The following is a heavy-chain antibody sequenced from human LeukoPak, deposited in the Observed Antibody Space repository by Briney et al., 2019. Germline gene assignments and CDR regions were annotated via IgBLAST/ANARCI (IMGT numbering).Heavy chain of an antibody. CDR3: AKGSEWELGRFDY. V-gene: IGHV3-23*01. CDR2: ISGTGGST. CDR1: GFSFNNFG. Sequence: GGSLRLSCVASGFSFNNFGMSWVRQAPGKGLEWVSSISGTGGSTHYADSVKGRFTISRDNSKNTLYLQMNSLRAEDTAVYYCAKGSEWELGRFDYWGQGTLVTVSS. D-gene: IGHD1-26*01. J-gene: IGHJ4*02.